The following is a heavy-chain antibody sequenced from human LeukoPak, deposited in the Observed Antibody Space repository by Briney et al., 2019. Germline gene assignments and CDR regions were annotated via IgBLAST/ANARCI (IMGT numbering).Heavy chain of an antibody. CDR2: IYYSGST. CDR1: GGSISSSSYY. D-gene: IGHD3-9*01. Sequence: SETLSLTCTVSGGSISSSSYYWGWIRQPPGKGLEWIGSIYYSGSTYYNPSLKSRVTISVDTSKNQFSLKLSSVTAADTAVYYCARGLYFDWLSPNQGIFDYWGQGTLVTVSS. V-gene: IGHV4-39*07. J-gene: IGHJ4*02. CDR3: ARGLYFDWLSPNQGIFDY.